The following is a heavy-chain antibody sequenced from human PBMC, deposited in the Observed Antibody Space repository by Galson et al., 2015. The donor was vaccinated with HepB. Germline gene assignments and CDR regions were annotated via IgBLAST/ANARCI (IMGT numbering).Heavy chain of an antibody. CDR3: ARGGHTAMVMGSWFDP. CDR2: IIPILGIA. CDR1: GGTFSSYT. J-gene: IGHJ5*02. Sequence: SVKVSCKASGGTFSSYTISWVRQAPGQGLEWMGRIIPILGIANYAQKFQGRVTITADKSTSTAYMELSSLRSEDTAVYYCARGGHTAMVMGSWFDPWGQGTLVTVSS. D-gene: IGHD5-18*01. V-gene: IGHV1-69*02.